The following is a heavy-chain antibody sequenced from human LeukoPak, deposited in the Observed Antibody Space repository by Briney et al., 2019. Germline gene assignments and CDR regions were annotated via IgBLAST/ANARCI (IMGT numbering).Heavy chain of an antibody. CDR2: ISGNGDNT. Sequence: GGSLRLSCAASGFSFSSHAMHWVRQARGKGLEYVSAISGNGDNTWYRDSVKGRFSISRDNSEQMLYLQMGSLRAEDMAVYFCARASIAAGGPQDVYDIWGRGTMVTVSS. CDR3: ARASIAAGGPQDVYDI. CDR1: GFSFSSHA. J-gene: IGHJ3*02. V-gene: IGHV3-64*02. D-gene: IGHD6-13*01.